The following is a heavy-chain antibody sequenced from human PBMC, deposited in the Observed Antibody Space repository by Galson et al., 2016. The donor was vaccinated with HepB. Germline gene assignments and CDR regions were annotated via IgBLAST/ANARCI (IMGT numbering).Heavy chain of an antibody. CDR3: ARAAPGLASPGKVRLFDF. CDR2: INYSGTA. Sequence: SETLSLTCRVSGDSISGYYWSWIRQPPGKGLEWIGYINYSGTAYYNPSLRSRVTMSVDASKNQVSLSLTSVSATDTAVYYCARAAPGLASPGKVRLFDFWGQGTLVTVSS. CDR1: GDSISGYY. D-gene: IGHD4-23*01. V-gene: IGHV4-59*08. J-gene: IGHJ4*02.